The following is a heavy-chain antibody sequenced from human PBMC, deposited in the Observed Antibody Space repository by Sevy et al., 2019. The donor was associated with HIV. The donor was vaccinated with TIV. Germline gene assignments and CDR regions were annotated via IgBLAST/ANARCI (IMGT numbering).Heavy chain of an antibody. Sequence: GGSLRLSCAASGFTFSNAWMSWVRQAPGKGLEWVGRIKSKTKGGTTDYAAPVKGRFTISRDDSKNTLYLQMNSLKTEDTAVYYCTTTLEPEYYDSSGHFDYWGQGTLVTVSS. CDR3: TTTLEPEYYDSSGHFDY. CDR1: GFTFSNAW. V-gene: IGHV3-15*01. J-gene: IGHJ4*02. CDR2: IKSKTKGGTT. D-gene: IGHD3-22*01.